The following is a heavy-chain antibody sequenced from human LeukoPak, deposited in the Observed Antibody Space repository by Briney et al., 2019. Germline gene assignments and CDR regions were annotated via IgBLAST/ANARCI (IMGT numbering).Heavy chain of an antibody. CDR3: AKRSGPYVDYYYYYYMDV. CDR1: GFTFSTYS. D-gene: IGHD4-17*01. Sequence: GGSLRLSCAASGFTFSTYSMNWVRQAPGKGLEWVSCIGSGGNTYYSDSVKGRLTISRDNSKNTLYLQMSSLRAEDTAVYYCAKRSGPYVDYYYYYYMDVWGKGTTVTVSS. V-gene: IGHV3-23*01. J-gene: IGHJ6*03. CDR2: IGSGGNT.